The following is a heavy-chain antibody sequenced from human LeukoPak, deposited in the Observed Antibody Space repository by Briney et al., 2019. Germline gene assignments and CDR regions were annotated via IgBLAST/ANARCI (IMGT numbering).Heavy chain of an antibody. Sequence: ASVKVSCKASGYTFTSYYMHWVRQAPGQGLEWMGVINPSGGSTSYAQKFQGRVTMTRDTSTSTVYMELSSLRSEDTAVYYCARAHVDTAMGDYWGQGTLVTVSS. V-gene: IGHV1-46*01. CDR1: GYTFTSYY. CDR2: INPSGGST. D-gene: IGHD5-18*01. J-gene: IGHJ4*02. CDR3: ARAHVDTAMGDY.